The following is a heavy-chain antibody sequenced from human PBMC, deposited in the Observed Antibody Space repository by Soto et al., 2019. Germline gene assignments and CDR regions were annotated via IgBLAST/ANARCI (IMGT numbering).Heavy chain of an antibody. CDR3: DRGCPLAPDY. Sequence: GSIVNLGGPRSWIRQPPGKGLEWIGYIYHSGSTYYNPSLKSRVTISVDRSKNQFSLKLSSVTAADTALYSCDRGCPLAPDYWCQGTLVSVS. CDR2: IYHSGST. D-gene: IGHD6-13*01. J-gene: IGHJ4*02. CDR1: GSIVNLGGP. V-gene: IGHV4-30-2*01.